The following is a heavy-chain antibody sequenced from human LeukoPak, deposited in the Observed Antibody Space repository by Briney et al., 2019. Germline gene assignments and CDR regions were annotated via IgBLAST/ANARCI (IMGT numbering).Heavy chain of an antibody. CDR1: GFTFDDYA. J-gene: IGHJ4*02. V-gene: IGHV3-43D*03. CDR3: AKEGYCSSTSCYGLDY. D-gene: IGHD2-2*01. Sequence: PGGSLRLSCAASGFTFDDYAMHWVRQAPGKGLEWVSLISWDGGSTYYADSVKGRFTISRDNSKNSLYLQTNSLRAEDTALYYCAKEGYCSSTSCYGLDYWGQGTLVTVSS. CDR2: ISWDGGST.